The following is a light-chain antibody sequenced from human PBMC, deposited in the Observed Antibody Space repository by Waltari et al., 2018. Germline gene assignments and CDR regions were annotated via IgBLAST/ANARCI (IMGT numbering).Light chain of an antibody. V-gene: IGKV2-28*01. J-gene: IGKJ1*01. CDR1: QSLLHRNGNNY. CDR3: MQSLQTLWT. Sequence: DIVVTQSPLSLPVTPGEPASISCRSSQSLLHRNGNNYLAWYLQKPGQSPQLLIYLGSNRACGGPDRFNGSGSGTDFTLRISRVEAEDVGVYYCMQSLQTLWTFGPGTKVEIK. CDR2: LGS.